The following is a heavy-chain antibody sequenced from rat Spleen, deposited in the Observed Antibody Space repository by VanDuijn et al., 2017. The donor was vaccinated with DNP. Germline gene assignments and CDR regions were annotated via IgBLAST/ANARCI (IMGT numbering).Heavy chain of an antibody. Sequence: EVLLVESDGGLVQPGRSLKLSCAVSGFTFSDYYMAWVRQAPAKGLEWVATISYDGSDTYYRDSVKGRFTISRDNAKSTLYLQMDSLRSEDTATYYCVGRPPPTRGPFDYWGQGVTVTVSS. J-gene: IGHJ2*01. CDR2: ISYDGSDT. CDR1: GFTFSDYY. V-gene: IGHV5-7*01. CDR3: VGRPPPTRGPFDY. D-gene: IGHD1-4*01.